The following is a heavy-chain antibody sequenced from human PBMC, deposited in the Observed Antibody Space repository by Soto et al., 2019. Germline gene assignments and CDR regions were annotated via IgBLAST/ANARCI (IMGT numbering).Heavy chain of an antibody. V-gene: IGHV1-3*01. CDR2: INAGNGDT. CDR1: GYIFSNYL. Sequence: QVQLVQSGAEVKKPGASVKVSCKASGYIFSNYLLHWVRQAPGQRLEWMGWINAGNGDTKYSQKFQGGVTFTRDTSASTADMELSSLRSEDTAVYYCASPSYGSGNFYWGQGTLVTVSS. CDR3: ASPSYGSGNFY. D-gene: IGHD3-10*01. J-gene: IGHJ4*02.